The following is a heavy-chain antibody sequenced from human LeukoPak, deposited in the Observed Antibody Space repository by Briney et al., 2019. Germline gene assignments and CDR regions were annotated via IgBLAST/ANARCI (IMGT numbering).Heavy chain of an antibody. Sequence: SVKVSCKASGGTFSSYAISWVRQAPGQGLEWMGGIIPIFGTANYAQKFQGRVTVTADKSTSTAYMELSSLRSEDTAVYYCARDNSVEDTAWWFDPWGQGTLVTVSS. CDR2: IIPIFGTA. J-gene: IGHJ5*02. CDR1: GGTFSSYA. V-gene: IGHV1-69*06. D-gene: IGHD4-23*01. CDR3: ARDNSVEDTAWWFDP.